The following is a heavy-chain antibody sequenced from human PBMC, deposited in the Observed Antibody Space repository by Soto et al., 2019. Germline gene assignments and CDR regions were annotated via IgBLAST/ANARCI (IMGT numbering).Heavy chain of an antibody. CDR2: IYQSGST. CDR3: ARRVGSCSGTSCNGWFDP. D-gene: IGHD2-2*01. J-gene: IGHJ5*02. Sequence: SETLSLTCSVSGDSISKTTSYWGWIRQPPGKGLEWIGTIYQSGSTYYNPSLMSRVTLSVDKSKNQFSLKLNSVTAADTAVYYCARRVGSCSGTSCNGWFDPWGQGTLVTVSS. V-gene: IGHV4-39*01. CDR1: GDSISKTTSY.